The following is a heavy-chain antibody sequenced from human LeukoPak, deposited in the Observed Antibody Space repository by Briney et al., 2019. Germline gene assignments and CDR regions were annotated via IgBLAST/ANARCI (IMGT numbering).Heavy chain of an antibody. J-gene: IGHJ5*02. D-gene: IGHD3-9*01. CDR2: IYYSGST. V-gene: IGHV4-59*01. Sequence: SETLSLTCTVSGGSISSYYWSWIRQPPGKGLEWSGYIYYSGSTNYNPSLKSRVTISVDTSKNQFSLKLSSVTAADTAVYYCARYSYDILTGYPKGWFDPWGQGTLVTVSS. CDR1: GGSISSYY. CDR3: ARYSYDILTGYPKGWFDP.